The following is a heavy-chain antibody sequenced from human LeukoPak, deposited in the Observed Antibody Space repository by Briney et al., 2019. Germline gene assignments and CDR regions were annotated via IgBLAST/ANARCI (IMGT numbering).Heavy chain of an antibody. V-gene: IGHV4-34*01. CDR1: GGSFSGYY. J-gene: IGHJ5*02. CDR3: ARGLSDYVWGSYRKYNWFDP. D-gene: IGHD3-16*02. CDR2: INHSGST. Sequence: PSETLSLTCAVYGGSFSGYYWSWIRQPPGKGLEWIGEINHSGSTNYNPSLKSRVTISVDTSKNQFSLKLSSVTAADTAVYYSARGLSDYVWGSYRKYNWFDPWGQGTLVTVSS.